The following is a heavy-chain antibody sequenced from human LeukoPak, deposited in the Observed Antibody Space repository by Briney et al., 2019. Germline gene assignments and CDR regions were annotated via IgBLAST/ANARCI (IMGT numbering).Heavy chain of an antibody. J-gene: IGHJ4*02. CDR1: GLMFSTSG. CDR3: ARESGAAKIGQMLNY. CDR2: IQYDGSEI. D-gene: IGHD3-10*02. V-gene: IGHV3-30*02. Sequence: GGSLRLSCAASGLMFSTSGMHWVRQAPGKGLEWVAFIQYDGSEIYYADSLKGRFTISRDNSKNTLYLQMNSLRAEDTAVFYCARESGAAKIGQMLNYWGQGTLVTAS.